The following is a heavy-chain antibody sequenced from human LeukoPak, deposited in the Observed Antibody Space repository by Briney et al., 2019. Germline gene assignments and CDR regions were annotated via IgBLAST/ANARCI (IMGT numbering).Heavy chain of an antibody. CDR2: INPSGGST. CDR1: GYTLTSYY. V-gene: IGHV1-46*01. D-gene: IGHD6-19*01. CDR3: ARTGDSSGWYAWFDP. Sequence: ASVKVSCKASGYTLTSYYMHWVRQAPGQGLEWMGIINPSGGSTSYAQKFQGRVTMTRDTSTSTVYMELSSLRSEDTAVYYCARTGDSSGWYAWFDPWGQGTLVTVSS. J-gene: IGHJ5*02.